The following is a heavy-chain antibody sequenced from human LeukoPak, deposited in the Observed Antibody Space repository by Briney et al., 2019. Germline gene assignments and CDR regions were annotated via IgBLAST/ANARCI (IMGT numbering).Heavy chain of an antibody. D-gene: IGHD6-6*01. V-gene: IGHV4-59*01. CDR3: AGSSGSNWFGP. J-gene: IGHJ5*02. Sequence: PSETLSLTCTVSGGSISSYYWSWIRQPPGKGLEWIGYIYYSGSTNYNPSLKSRVTISVDTSKNQFSPKLSSVTAADTAVYYCAGSSGSNWFGPWGQGTLVTVSS. CDR1: GGSISSYY. CDR2: IYYSGST.